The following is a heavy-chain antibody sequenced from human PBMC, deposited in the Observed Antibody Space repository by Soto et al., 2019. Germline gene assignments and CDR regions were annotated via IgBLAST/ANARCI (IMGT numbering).Heavy chain of an antibody. D-gene: IGHD3-16*02. J-gene: IGHJ3*02. Sequence: EVQLVESGGGLVKPGGSLRLSCAASGFTFSNAWMSWVRQAPGKGLEWVGRIKSKTAGGTTDYAAPVKGRFTISRNDSKNTLYLQMNSLKTEDTAVYYCTPDLGPTTYDYIWGSYRSAFDIWGQGPMVTVSS. V-gene: IGHV3-15*01. CDR2: IKSKTAGGTT. CDR3: TPDLGPTTYDYIWGSYRSAFDI. CDR1: GFTFSNAW.